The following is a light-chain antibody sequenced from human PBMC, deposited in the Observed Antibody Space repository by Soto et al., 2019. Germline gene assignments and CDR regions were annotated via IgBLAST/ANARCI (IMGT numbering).Light chain of an antibody. CDR3: VSYTTSASYV. V-gene: IGLV2-14*01. CDR1: SSDVGNYIF. Sequence: QGVLTQPASGSGSPGQSITISCTGTSSDVGNYIFVSWYRQHPGKAPKLMIYDINNRPSGVSNRFSGSKSGNTASLTISGLQAEDEADYYCVSYTTSASYVFGTGTKVTVL. J-gene: IGLJ1*01. CDR2: DIN.